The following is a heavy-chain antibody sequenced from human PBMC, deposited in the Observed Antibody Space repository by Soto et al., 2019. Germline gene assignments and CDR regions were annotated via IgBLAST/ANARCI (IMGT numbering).Heavy chain of an antibody. D-gene: IGHD3-9*01. CDR2: ISYDGSNK. J-gene: IGHJ6*03. CDR1: GFTFSSYA. CDR3: ANDLLSSRYFDLIRYYYYMDV. Sequence: PGGSLRLSCAASGFTFSSYAMHWVRQAPGKGLEWVAVISYDGSNKYYADSVKGRFTISRDNSKNTLYLQMNSLRAEDTAVYYCANDLLSSRYFDLIRYYYYMDVWGKGTTVTVSS. V-gene: IGHV3-30-3*02.